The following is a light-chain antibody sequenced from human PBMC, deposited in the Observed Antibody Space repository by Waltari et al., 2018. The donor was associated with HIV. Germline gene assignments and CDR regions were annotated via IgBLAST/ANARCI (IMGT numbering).Light chain of an antibody. CDR3: CSYAGSSTHVV. CDR1: SSDVGSYNL. CDR2: EVS. J-gene: IGLJ2*01. V-gene: IGLV2-23*02. Sequence: QSALTQPASVSGSPGQSITISCTGTSSDVGSYNLVSWYQQHPGKALKVMIYEVSKRPSGVSNRFSGSKSGNTASLTISGLQAEDEADYYCCSYAGSSTHVVFGGGTKLTVL.